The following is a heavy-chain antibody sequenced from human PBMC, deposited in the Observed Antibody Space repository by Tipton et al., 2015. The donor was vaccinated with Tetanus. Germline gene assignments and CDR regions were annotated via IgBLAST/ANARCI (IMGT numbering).Heavy chain of an antibody. CDR2: IYYTALT. D-gene: IGHD1-26*01. J-gene: IGHJ4*02. CDR3: ARGLPREPSYLDY. V-gene: IGHV4-31*03. CDR1: DGPVSSGGHY. Sequence: GLVKPSETLSLTCTVSDGPVSSGGHYWGWVRQLPGKGLEWIGNIYYTALTSYSPSLNSRVRIAVDTSKNQFSLSLTSVTAADTAVYFCARGLPREPSYLDYWGQGKQVTVSS.